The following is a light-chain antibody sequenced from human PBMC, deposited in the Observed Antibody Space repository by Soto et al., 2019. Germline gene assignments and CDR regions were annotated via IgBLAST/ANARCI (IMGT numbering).Light chain of an antibody. V-gene: IGLV2-14*01. J-gene: IGLJ1*01. CDR2: DVS. Sequence: SVLTQPASVSGSPGQSITISCTGTSSDVGGYNYVSWYQQHPGKAPKLMIYDVSNRPSGVSNRFSGSKSGNTASLTISGLQAEDEADYYCSSYTSSSTPVFGTGTTVTVL. CDR1: SSDVGGYNY. CDR3: SSYTSSSTPV.